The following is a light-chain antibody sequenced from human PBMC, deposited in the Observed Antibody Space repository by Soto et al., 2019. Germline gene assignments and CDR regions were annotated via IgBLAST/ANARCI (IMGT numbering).Light chain of an antibody. CDR2: GNV. J-gene: IGLJ3*02. V-gene: IGLV1-40*01. Sequence: QSVLTQPPSVSGAPGQSVTISCSGTSSNIGAGYEIHWYQQLPGTAPRLLIYGNVNRPSGVPDRFSGPKSGTSGSLAITGLQAEDEADYYCQSYDRSLGGVFGGGTKVTVL. CDR3: QSYDRSLGGV. CDR1: SSNIGAGYE.